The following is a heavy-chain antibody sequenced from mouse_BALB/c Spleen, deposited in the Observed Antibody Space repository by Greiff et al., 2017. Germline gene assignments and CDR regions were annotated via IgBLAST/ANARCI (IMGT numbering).Heavy chain of an antibody. D-gene: IGHD2-3*01. CDR3: ARGDGYYVSLDY. Sequence: EVQRVESGGGLVQPGGSRKLSCAASGFTFSSFGMHWVRQAPEKGLEWVAYISSGSSTIYYADTVKGRFTISRDNPKNTLFLQMTSLRSEDTAMYYCARGDGYYVSLDYWGQGTTLTVSS. J-gene: IGHJ2*01. CDR2: ISSGSSTI. CDR1: GFTFSSFG. V-gene: IGHV5-17*02.